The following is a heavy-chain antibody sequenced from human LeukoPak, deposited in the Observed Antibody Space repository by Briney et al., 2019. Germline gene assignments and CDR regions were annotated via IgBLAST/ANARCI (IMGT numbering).Heavy chain of an antibody. Sequence: GGSLRLSCAASGFTFSSYGMHWVRQAPGKGLEWVAVISRDGSNKYYADSVKGRLTISRDNSKNTLYLQMNSLRGEDAAVYYCAKAMYADYDSSDLWGQGTLVTVSS. J-gene: IGHJ4*02. CDR2: ISRDGSNK. CDR1: GFTFSSYG. V-gene: IGHV3-30*18. CDR3: AKAMYADYDSSDL. D-gene: IGHD3-22*01.